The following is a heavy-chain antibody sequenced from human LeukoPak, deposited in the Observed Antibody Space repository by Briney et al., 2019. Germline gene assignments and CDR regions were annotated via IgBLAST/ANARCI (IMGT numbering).Heavy chain of an antibody. J-gene: IGHJ4*02. CDR2: ISGSGGST. D-gene: IGHD1-7*01. CDR3: AKVDWNYDFDY. V-gene: IGHV3-23*01. Sequence: GGSLRLSCAASGFTFSSYAMSGVRQAPGKGLEWVSAISGSGGSTYYADSVKGRFTISRDNSKNTLSLQTNSLRAEDTAVYYCAKVDWNYDFDYWGQGTLVTVSS. CDR1: GFTFSSYA.